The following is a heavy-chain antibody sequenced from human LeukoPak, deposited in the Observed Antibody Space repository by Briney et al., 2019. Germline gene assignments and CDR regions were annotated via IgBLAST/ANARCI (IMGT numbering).Heavy chain of an antibody. CDR2: INPNSGNT. V-gene: IGHV1-8*01. CDR1: GYTFTSYD. D-gene: IGHD3/OR15-3a*01. J-gene: IGHJ6*03. CDR3: ARALSWTTDSYYYVDV. Sequence: ASVKVSCKASGYTFTSYDINWVRQATGQGLEWMGWINPNSGNTGYAQKFQGRVTMTKNNSITTAYMELSSLRSEDTAVYYCARALSWTTDSYYYVDVWGKGTTVTVSS.